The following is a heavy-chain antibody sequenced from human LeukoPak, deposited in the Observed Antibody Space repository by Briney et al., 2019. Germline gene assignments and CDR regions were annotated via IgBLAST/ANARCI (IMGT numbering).Heavy chain of an antibody. V-gene: IGHV1-18*01. CDR1: GYTFANYG. CDR3: ARDLDQYSGRFGGFGHDF. Sequence: GASVTVSCKAPGYTFANYGINWVRQAPGQGLEWMGWISAYNGNTNYAQKFQGRVTMTTDTSTSTAYMDLRSLRSDDTAVYYCARDLDQYSGRFGGFGHDFWGQGTLVTVSS. D-gene: IGHD1-26*01. CDR2: ISAYNGNT. J-gene: IGHJ4*02.